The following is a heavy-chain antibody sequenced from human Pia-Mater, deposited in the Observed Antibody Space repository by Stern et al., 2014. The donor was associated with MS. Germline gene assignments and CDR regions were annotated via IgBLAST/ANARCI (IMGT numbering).Heavy chain of an antibody. V-gene: IGHV5-51*01. CDR3: ASFSGSHSDAFDI. CDR2: IYPGDPDT. Sequence: EVQLVESGAEVKKAGESLKISCKGYGYSFSSYWIGWVRQMPGKGLEWMGVIYPGDPDTRYSPSFQGQVTISADKSISTAYLQWSRLKASDTAMYFCASFSGSHSDAFDIWGQGTMVTVSS. J-gene: IGHJ3*02. D-gene: IGHD1-26*01. CDR1: GYSFSSYW.